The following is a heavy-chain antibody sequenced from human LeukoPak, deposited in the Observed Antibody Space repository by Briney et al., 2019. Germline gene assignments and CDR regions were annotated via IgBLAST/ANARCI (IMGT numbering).Heavy chain of an antibody. CDR1: GGSIRSYY. D-gene: IGHD5-12*01. CDR3: ARDSGYDGGHFDY. V-gene: IGHV4-59*01. Sequence: SETLSLTCTVSGGSIRSYYGSWIRQPPGKGLEWIGYIFYAGSTTYNPSLKSRVTISVDTSKNQFSLKLSSVTAADTAVYYCARDSGYDGGHFDYWGQGTLVTVSS. J-gene: IGHJ4*02. CDR2: IFYAGST.